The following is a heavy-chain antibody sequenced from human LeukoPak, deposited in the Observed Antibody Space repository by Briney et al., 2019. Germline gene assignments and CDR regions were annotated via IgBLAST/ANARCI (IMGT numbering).Heavy chain of an antibody. J-gene: IGHJ4*02. CDR1: GFSFGTYG. V-gene: IGHV3-20*04. D-gene: IGHD6-19*01. Sequence: GGSLRLSRAASGFSFGTYGMSWVRPLPGKGLERGFGINWNGASTVYADSVKGRFTISRDNAKNSLYLQMNSLRAEDAALYYCARGPSGWYYFEDWGQGTLVTVSS. CDR2: INWNGAST. CDR3: ARGPSGWYYFED.